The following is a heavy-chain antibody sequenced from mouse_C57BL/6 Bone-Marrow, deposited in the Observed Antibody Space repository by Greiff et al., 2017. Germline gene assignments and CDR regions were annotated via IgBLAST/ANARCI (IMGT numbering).Heavy chain of an antibody. V-gene: IGHV1-63*01. Sequence: QVQLQQSGAELVRPGTSVKMSCKASGYTFTNYWIGWAKQRPGHGLEWIGDIYPGGGYTNYNEKFKGKATLTADKSSSPAYLQFSSLPSEDSAIYYCARNYYGSSDWYFDVWGTGTTGTVSS. CDR3: ARNYYGSSDWYFDV. D-gene: IGHD1-1*01. CDR1: GYTFTNYW. J-gene: IGHJ1*03. CDR2: IYPGGGYT.